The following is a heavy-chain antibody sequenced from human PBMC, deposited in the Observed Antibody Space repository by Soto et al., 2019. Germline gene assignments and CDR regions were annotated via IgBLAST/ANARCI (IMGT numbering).Heavy chain of an antibody. CDR1: GDSFTSYW. D-gene: IGHD2-2*02. CDR2: IYLGDSDT. Sequence: GSLRLSCKGAGDSFTSYWIGWVRQMPGRGLDWMGIIYLGDSDTRYSPSFQGQVTISADKSISTAYLQWSSLKASDTAMYYCARQTYCSSTSCYTVDYGGQGDLVTVSS. J-gene: IGHJ4*02. V-gene: IGHV5-51*01. CDR3: ARQTYCSSTSCYTVDY.